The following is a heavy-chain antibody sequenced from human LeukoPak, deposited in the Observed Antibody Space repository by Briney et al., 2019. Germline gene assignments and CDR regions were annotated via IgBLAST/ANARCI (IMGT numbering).Heavy chain of an antibody. CDR2: IEHDGSET. J-gene: IGHJ6*04. CDR3: ARDRGRRYCNSTYCPYYMDV. CDR1: GFTFKSFA. D-gene: IGHD2/OR15-2a*01. Sequence: GESLKISCEGSGFTFKSFAMTWVRQVPRKGLEWVANIEHDGSETYHVDSVKGRFTISRDNARNLLYLQMNFLRAGDTAVYYCARDRGRRYCNSTYCPYYMDVWGKGTTVTVSS. V-gene: IGHV3-7*01.